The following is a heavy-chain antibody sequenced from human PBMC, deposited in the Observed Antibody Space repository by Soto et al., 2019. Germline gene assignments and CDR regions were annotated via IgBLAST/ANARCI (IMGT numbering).Heavy chain of an antibody. CDR1: GFTFSSYA. CDR2: ISGSGGST. CDR3: AKEMGNYYASSGYYVAADY. J-gene: IGHJ4*02. D-gene: IGHD3-22*01. V-gene: IGHV3-23*01. Sequence: PGGSLRLSCAASGFTFSSYAMSWVRQAPGKGLEWVSAISGSGGSTYYADSVRGRFTISRDNSKNTLYLQMNSLRAEDTAVYYCAKEMGNYYASSGYYVAADYWGQGTLVTVYS.